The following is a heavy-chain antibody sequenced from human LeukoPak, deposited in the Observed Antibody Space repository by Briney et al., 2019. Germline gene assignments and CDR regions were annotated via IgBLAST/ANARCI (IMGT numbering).Heavy chain of an antibody. CDR1: GYSFTSYW. CDR2: IYPGDSDT. J-gene: IGHJ5*02. D-gene: IGHD6-6*01. CDR3: ARIEPVGSSLGWFDP. Sequence: GESLKISCKGSGYSFTSYWIGWVRQMPGKGLEWMGIIYPGDSDTRYSPSFQGQVTISADKSISTAYLQWSSLKASDTAMYYCARIEPVGSSLGWFDPWDQGTLVTVSS. V-gene: IGHV5-51*01.